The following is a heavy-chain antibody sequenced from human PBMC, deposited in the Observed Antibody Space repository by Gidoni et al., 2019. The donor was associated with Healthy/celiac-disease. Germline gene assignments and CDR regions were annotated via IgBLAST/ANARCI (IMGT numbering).Heavy chain of an antibody. CDR1: GFTVSSYA. D-gene: IGHD3-9*01. Sequence: QVQLVESGGGVVQPGRSLRLSCAASGFTVSSYAMHWVRQAPGKGLEWVAVISYDGSNKYYADSVKGRFTISRDNSKNTLYLQMNSLRAEDTAVYYCARDRLDILTGYYRSPQFDYWGQGTLVTVSS. CDR3: ARDRLDILTGYYRSPQFDY. CDR2: ISYDGSNK. V-gene: IGHV3-30-3*01. J-gene: IGHJ4*02.